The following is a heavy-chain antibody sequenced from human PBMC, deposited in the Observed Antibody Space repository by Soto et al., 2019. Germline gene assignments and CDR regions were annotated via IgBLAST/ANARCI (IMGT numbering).Heavy chain of an antibody. D-gene: IGHD1-26*01. J-gene: IGHJ6*02. CDR1: GYSISSGYY. CDR3: ARYPRREEDCGMGV. CDR2: IYHTEST. Sequence: SETLSLTCAVSGYSISSGYYWGWIRQPPGKGLEWIGSIYHTESTYYNPSLKSRGSISVDTSKNQFSLKLRSVTAADTAVHYRARYPRREEDCGMGVWGQGTRVTVSS. V-gene: IGHV4-38-2*01.